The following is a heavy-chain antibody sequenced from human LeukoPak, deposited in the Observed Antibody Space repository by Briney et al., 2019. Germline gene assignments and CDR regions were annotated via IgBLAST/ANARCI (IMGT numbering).Heavy chain of an antibody. CDR1: GYTLTELS. J-gene: IGHJ4*02. D-gene: IGHD6-19*01. Sequence: ASVKVSCKVSGYTLTELSMHWVRQAPGKGLEWMRGFDPEDGETIYAQKFQGRVTMTEDTSTDTAYMELSSLRSEDTAVYYCATAGQHSSGWGTVWGQGTLVTVSS. V-gene: IGHV1-24*01. CDR3: ATAGQHSSGWGTV. CDR2: FDPEDGET.